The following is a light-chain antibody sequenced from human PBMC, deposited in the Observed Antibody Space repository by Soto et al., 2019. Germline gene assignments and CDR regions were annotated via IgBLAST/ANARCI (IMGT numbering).Light chain of an antibody. V-gene: IGLV1-40*01. CDR1: SSNIGAGYE. CDR2: ENN. J-gene: IGLJ1*01. Sequence: QSVLTQPPSVSEAPGQRVTISCTGSSSNIGAGYEAHWYQQVPGTAPKLLIYENNTRPSGVPDRFSGSKSGTSASLAITGLQAEDEAEYYCQSYDSSLSGYGFGTGTKVTVL. CDR3: QSYDSSLSGYG.